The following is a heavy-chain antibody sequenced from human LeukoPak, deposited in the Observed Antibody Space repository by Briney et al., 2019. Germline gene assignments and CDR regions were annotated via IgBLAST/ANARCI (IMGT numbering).Heavy chain of an antibody. V-gene: IGHV3-66*01. Sequence: GGSLRLSCAASGFTLSTNYMSWVRHAPGKGLECVSVIYSGDTTFYANPVRGKFTISRDNSKNRLYLQMNSMRAEDTAVYYCASILGSSSGYYFDYWGQGTLVTVSS. CDR2: IYSGDTT. J-gene: IGHJ4*02. D-gene: IGHD3-10*01. CDR3: ASILGSSSGYYFDY. CDR1: GFTLSTNY.